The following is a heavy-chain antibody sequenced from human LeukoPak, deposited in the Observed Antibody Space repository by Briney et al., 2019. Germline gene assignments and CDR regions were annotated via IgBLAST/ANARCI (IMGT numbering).Heavy chain of an antibody. D-gene: IGHD6-13*01. CDR2: LTGYGGA. CDR3: AKGAAAGKVDWFDP. J-gene: IGHJ5*02. CDR1: GLSFTNYA. V-gene: IGHV3-23*01. Sequence: GGSLRLSCEASGLSFTNYAMMWVRQAPGKGLQWISTLTGYGGAYYADSGEGRFIISRDISKNTMSLQMYSLRAEDTAVYYCAKGAAAGKVDWFDPRGQGTLVTVSS.